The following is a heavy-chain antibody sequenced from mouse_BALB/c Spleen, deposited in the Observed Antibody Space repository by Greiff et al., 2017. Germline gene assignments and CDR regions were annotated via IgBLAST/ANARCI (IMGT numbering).Heavy chain of an antibody. J-gene: IGHJ2*01. CDR1: GFNIKDTY. Sequence: VQLKESGAELVKPGASVKLSCTASGFNIKDTYMHWVKQRPEQGLEWIGRIDPANGNTKYDPKFQGKATITADTSSNTAYLQLSSLTSEDTAVYYGASDNYVDYWGQGTTRTVSS. CDR3: ASDNYVDY. V-gene: IGHV14-3*02. CDR2: IDPANGNT.